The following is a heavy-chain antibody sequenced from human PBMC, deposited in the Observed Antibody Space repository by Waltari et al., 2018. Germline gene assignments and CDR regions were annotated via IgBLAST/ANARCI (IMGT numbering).Heavy chain of an antibody. D-gene: IGHD3-16*01. V-gene: IGHV3-64D*08. CDR3: VKDGPGAGWGDYDY. J-gene: IGHJ4*02. CDR2: VSNNGDSA. CDR1: GFTFSIFS. Sequence: EVQLVESGGGLVQPGGSLRLSCSASGFTFSIFSMHGVRQAPGKGLEYVSAVSNNGDSAYYADSVKGRFTISRDNSKNTLYLQMTSLKAEDTAVYYCVKDGPGAGWGDYDYWGQGTLVTVSS.